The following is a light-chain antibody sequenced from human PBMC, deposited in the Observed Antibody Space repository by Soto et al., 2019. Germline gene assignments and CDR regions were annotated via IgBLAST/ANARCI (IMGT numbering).Light chain of an antibody. CDR1: SSNIGGNS. V-gene: IGLV1-51*01. J-gene: IGLJ1*01. Sequence: VLPQPPSLSSAPGQKVTISCSVSSSNIGGNSVSWYQQLPGTAPKLLIYDDNKRPSGIPDRFSGSKSGTSATLGITGFQTGDEADYYCGSWDSSLSAYVFGTGTKVTVL. CDR2: DDN. CDR3: GSWDSSLSAYV.